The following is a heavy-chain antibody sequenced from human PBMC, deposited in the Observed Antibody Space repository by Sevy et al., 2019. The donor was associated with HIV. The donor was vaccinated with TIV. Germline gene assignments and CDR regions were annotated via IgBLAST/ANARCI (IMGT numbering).Heavy chain of an antibody. CDR3: ATTKDYYDSSGYPFDD. J-gene: IGHJ5*02. CDR2: FDPEDGET. D-gene: IGHD3-22*01. Sequence: ASVKVSCKVSGSTLTKLSMHWVQQAPGKGLEWMATFDPEDGETIYAQKFQGRVTMTEDTSTDTAYMELSSLRSEDTAVYYCATTKDYYDSSGYPFDDWSQGTLVTVSS. CDR1: GSTLTKLS. V-gene: IGHV1-24*01.